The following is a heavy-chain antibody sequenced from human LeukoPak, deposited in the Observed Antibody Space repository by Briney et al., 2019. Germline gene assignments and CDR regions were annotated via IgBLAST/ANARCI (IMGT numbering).Heavy chain of an antibody. CDR1: GFTFSSYA. CDR3: AKESFGDYYDSSGLFDY. CDR2: ISGSGGST. D-gene: IGHD3-22*01. Sequence: GGSLRLSCAASGFTFSSYAMSWVRQAPGKGLGWVSAISGSGGSTYYADSVKGRFTISRDNSKNTLYLQMNSLRAEDTAVYYCAKESFGDYYDSSGLFDYWGQGTLVTVSS. J-gene: IGHJ4*02. V-gene: IGHV3-23*01.